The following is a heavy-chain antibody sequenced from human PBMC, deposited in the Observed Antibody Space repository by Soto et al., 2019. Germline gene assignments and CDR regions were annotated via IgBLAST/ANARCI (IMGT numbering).Heavy chain of an antibody. CDR3: ARVYGSGSYSPGQY. Sequence: QVQLVQSGAEVKKPGASVRVSCKTSGYTFSSYGITWVRQAPGQGLEWMGWISGYNGNTEYAQSLQGRVTMTIDTSTSTAYRDLTSLRSEDMAIYYCARVYGSGSYSPGQYWGKGTLVNVSS. D-gene: IGHD3-10*01. CDR1: GYTFSSYG. J-gene: IGHJ4*02. CDR2: ISGYNGNT. V-gene: IGHV1-18*03.